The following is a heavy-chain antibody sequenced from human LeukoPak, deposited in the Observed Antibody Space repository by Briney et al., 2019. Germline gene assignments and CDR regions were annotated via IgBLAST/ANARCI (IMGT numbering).Heavy chain of an antibody. J-gene: IGHJ4*02. CDR2: INAISGDT. Sequence: GASVKVSCKASGYTFTGYFMHWVRQAPEQGLEWMGWINAISGDTNYAQKFRGRVTRTRDTSINTAYMELTRLTSDDTAVYYCARGGSGWSVSAYWGQGTRVTVSS. CDR1: GYTFTGYF. D-gene: IGHD6-19*01. V-gene: IGHV1-2*02. CDR3: ARGGSGWSVSAY.